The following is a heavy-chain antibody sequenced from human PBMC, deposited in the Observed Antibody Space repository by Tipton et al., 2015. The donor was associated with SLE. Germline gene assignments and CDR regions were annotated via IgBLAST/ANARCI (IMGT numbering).Heavy chain of an antibody. Sequence: LRLSCTVSGGSISSSSYYWGWIRQPPGKGLEWIGSIYYSGSTYYNPSLKSRVTISVDTSKNQFSLKLSSVTAADTAVYYCARGAITPIPFDPWGQGTLVTVSS. D-gene: IGHD2-15*01. CDR2: IYYSGST. J-gene: IGHJ5*02. V-gene: IGHV4-39*07. CDR3: ARGAITPIPFDP. CDR1: GGSISSSSYY.